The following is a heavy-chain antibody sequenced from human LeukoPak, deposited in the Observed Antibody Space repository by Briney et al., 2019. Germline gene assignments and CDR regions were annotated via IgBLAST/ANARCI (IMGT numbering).Heavy chain of an antibody. CDR1: GGPISGYY. Sequence: SETLSLTCTVSGGPISGYYWTWIRQPPGKGLEWIGYISYSGSTNYNPSLKSRVTTSVDTSTNQFSLKLSSVTAADTAVYYCARESSGWYLDYWGQGTLVTVSS. D-gene: IGHD6-19*01. V-gene: IGHV4-59*01. J-gene: IGHJ4*02. CDR3: ARESSGWYLDY. CDR2: ISYSGST.